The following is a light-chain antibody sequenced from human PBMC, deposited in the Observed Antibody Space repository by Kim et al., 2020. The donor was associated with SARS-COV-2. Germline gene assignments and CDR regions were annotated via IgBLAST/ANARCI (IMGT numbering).Light chain of an antibody. V-gene: IGKV3-20*01. Sequence: EGAAPSCRASQSGSSSYLAWYQQKPRQAPRLLFYGASSRATGIPDRFSGSGSGTGFTLTISRLEPEDFAVYYCQQYGSSPPLTFGGGTKVDIK. CDR1: QSGSSSY. CDR2: GAS. J-gene: IGKJ4*01. CDR3: QQYGSSPPLT.